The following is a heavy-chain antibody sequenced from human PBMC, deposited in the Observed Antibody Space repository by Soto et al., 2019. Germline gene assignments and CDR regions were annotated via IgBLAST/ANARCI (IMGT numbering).Heavy chain of an antibody. J-gene: IGHJ4*02. CDR2: IYWNDDK. CDR3: AHRQGKWLSPYYFDY. D-gene: IGHD3-22*01. V-gene: IGHV2-5*01. Sequence: SGPTLVNPTQTLTPTCTFSGFSLSTSGVGVGWIRQPPGKALEWLALIYWNDDKRYSPSLKSRLTITKDTSKNQVVLTMTNMDPVDTATYYCAHRQGKWLSPYYFDYWGQGTLVTVSS. CDR1: GFSLSTSGVG.